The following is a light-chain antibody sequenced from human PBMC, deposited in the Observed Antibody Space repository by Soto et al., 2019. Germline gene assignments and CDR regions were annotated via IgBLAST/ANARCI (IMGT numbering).Light chain of an antibody. CDR2: KAS. J-gene: IGKJ2*01. CDR3: QQYNSYPHT. Sequence: IQMTQSPSTLSASVGDRVTITCRASQSISSWLAWYQQKPGKAPNLLIYKASSLESGVPSRFSGSGSGTEFTLTISSLQPDDFATYYCQQYNSYPHTFGQGTKVDIK. CDR1: QSISSW. V-gene: IGKV1-5*03.